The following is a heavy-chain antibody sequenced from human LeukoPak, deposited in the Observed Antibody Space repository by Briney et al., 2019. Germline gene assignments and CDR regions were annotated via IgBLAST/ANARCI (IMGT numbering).Heavy chain of an antibody. CDR1: GFTFSSYW. J-gene: IGHJ4*02. CDR3: AAGDRNGWYFDY. Sequence: GGSLRLSCAASGFTFSSYWMHWVRQAPGKGLVWVSRINSDGSSTSYADSVKGRFTISRDNAKNTLYLQMNSLRAEDTALYYCAAGDRNGWYFDYWGQGTLVTVSS. D-gene: IGHD6-19*01. V-gene: IGHV3-74*01. CDR2: INSDGSST.